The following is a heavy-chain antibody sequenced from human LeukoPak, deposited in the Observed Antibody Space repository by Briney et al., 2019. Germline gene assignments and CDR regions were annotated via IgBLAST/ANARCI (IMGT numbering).Heavy chain of an antibody. J-gene: IGHJ4*02. CDR2: IYYSGST. V-gene: IGHV4-39*07. CDR1: GGSISSSSYY. D-gene: IGHD4-17*01. CDR3: ARGGGYGAYFFDY. Sequence: SETLSLTCTVSGGSISSSSYYWGWIRQPPGKGLEWIGSIYYSGSTYYNPSLKSRVTISVDTSRNQFSLNLSSVTAADTAVYYCARGGGYGAYFFDYWGQGTLVTVSS.